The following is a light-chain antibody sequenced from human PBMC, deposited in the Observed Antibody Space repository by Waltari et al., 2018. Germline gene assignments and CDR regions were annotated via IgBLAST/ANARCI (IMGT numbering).Light chain of an antibody. V-gene: IGKV3-20*01. CDR2: GAS. Sequence: EIVLTQSPGTLSLSPGERATLSCRASQSVSRTLAWYQQKPGQAPKLLIYGASIRATGIPDRVTGSGSGTDFSLTISSLAPEDFAIYFCQHYVRLPATFGQGTKVEIK. CDR1: QSVSRT. CDR3: QHYVRLPAT. J-gene: IGKJ1*01.